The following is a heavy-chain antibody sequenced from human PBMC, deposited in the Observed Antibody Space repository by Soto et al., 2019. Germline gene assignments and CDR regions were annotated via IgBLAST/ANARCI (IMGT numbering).Heavy chain of an antibody. CDR3: AKGPRSGGYFYFDY. J-gene: IGHJ4*02. D-gene: IGHD1-26*01. Sequence: EVHLLESGGGLVQPGGSLRLSCAASGFSFSSYAMSWVRQAPGKGLEWVSGISGSGGSTYYADSVKGRFTISRDNXXNTLYLQMNSLRAEDTAVYYCAKGPRSGGYFYFDYWGQGTLVTVSS. CDR1: GFSFSSYA. CDR2: ISGSGGST. V-gene: IGHV3-23*01.